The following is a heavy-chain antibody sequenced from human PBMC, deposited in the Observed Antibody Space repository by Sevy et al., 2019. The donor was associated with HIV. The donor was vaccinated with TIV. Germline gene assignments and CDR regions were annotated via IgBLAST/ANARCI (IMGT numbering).Heavy chain of an antibody. Sequence: HGESLKISCRGSGDIFPTYWIGWVRQKPGKGLEWMGIIYPGDSDAKYSPSFQGQVIISVDKSISTAYLQWSSLKASDTAIYYCARLIKDCSGDTCYTRHGFDIWGQGTMVTVSS. D-gene: IGHD2-2*02. CDR2: IYPGDSDA. V-gene: IGHV5-51*01. CDR3: ARLIKDCSGDTCYTRHGFDI. CDR1: GDIFPTYW. J-gene: IGHJ3*02.